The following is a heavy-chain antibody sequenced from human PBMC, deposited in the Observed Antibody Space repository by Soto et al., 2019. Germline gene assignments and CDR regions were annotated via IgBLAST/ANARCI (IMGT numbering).Heavy chain of an antibody. J-gene: IGHJ6*02. CDR2: ISSSGSTI. V-gene: IGHV3-48*03. D-gene: IGHD3-10*01. Sequence: GGSLRLSCAASGFTFSSYEMNWVRQAPGKGLEWVSYISSSGSTIYYADSVKGRFTISRDNAKNSLYLQMNSLRAEDTAVYYCARVQMEWFGESPGYYGMDVWGQGTTVTAP. CDR1: GFTFSSYE. CDR3: ARVQMEWFGESPGYYGMDV.